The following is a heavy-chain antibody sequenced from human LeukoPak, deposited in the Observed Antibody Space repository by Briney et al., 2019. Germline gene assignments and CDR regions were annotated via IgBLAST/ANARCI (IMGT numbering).Heavy chain of an antibody. CDR2: IYYSGST. Sequence: SQTLSLTCTVSGGSISSGGYYWSWIRQHPGTGLEWIGYIYYSGSTYYNPSLKSRVTISVDTSKNQFSLKLSSVTAADTAVYYCASTTVTTLDYYYYGMDVWGQGTTVTVSS. V-gene: IGHV4-31*03. CDR3: ASTTVTTLDYYYYGMDV. CDR1: GGSISSGGYY. J-gene: IGHJ6*02. D-gene: IGHD4-17*01.